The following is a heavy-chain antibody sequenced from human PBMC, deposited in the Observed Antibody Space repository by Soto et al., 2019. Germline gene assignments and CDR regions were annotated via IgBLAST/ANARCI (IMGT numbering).Heavy chain of an antibody. CDR3: ARHRGVAVADNYFDY. CDR1: DDSITSGAYY. V-gene: IGHV4-39*01. CDR2: IQYRGST. D-gene: IGHD6-19*01. Sequence: SETLFLTCTVSDDSITSGAYYWGLIRQPPGKGLEWIGTIQYRGSTYYNPSLKSRVTMSLDTSKNQYSLRLSSVTAADTAVYYCARHRGVAVADNYFDYWGQGTLVTVSS. J-gene: IGHJ4*02.